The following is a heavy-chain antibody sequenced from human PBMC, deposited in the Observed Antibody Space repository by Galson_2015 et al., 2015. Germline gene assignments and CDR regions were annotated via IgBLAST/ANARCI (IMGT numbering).Heavy chain of an antibody. CDR2: ISGSGGST. J-gene: IGHJ4*02. Sequence: SLRLSCAASGFTFSTYAMSWVRQAPGKGLEWVSGISGSGGSTYHADSVKGRFTISRDNSKNTLYLQMNSLRAEDTAVYYCAKGSYDSWAAYIPNPLDYWGQGTLVTVSS. D-gene: IGHD5-12*01. CDR3: AKGSYDSWAAYIPNPLDY. V-gene: IGHV3-23*01. CDR1: GFTFSTYA.